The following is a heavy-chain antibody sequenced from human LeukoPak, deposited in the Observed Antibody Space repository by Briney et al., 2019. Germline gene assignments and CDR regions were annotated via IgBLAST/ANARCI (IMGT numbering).Heavy chain of an antibody. CDR3: AKDAHYYDSSGYYGDAFDI. D-gene: IGHD3-22*01. CDR2: ISGSGGST. V-gene: IGHV3-23*01. J-gene: IGHJ3*02. Sequence: PGGSLRLSCAASGFTFSSYAMSWVRQAPGKGLEWVSAISGSGGSTYYADSVKGRFTISRDNSKNTLYLQMNSLRAEDTAVYYCAKDAHYYDSSGYYGDAFDIWGQGTMVTVSS. CDR1: GFTFSSYA.